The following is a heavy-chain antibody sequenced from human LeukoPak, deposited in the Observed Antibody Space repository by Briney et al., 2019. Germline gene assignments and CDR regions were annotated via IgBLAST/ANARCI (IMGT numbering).Heavy chain of an antibody. CDR3: ARRWLHRKGFDY. V-gene: IGHV4-34*01. J-gene: IGHJ4*02. CDR2: INHSGST. CDR1: GGSFSGYY. D-gene: IGHD5-24*01. Sequence: SETLSLTCAVYGGSFSGYYWSWIRQPPGKGLEWIGEINHSGSTNYNPSLKSRVTISVDTSKNQFSLKLSSVTAADTAVYYCARRWLHRKGFDYWRQGTLVTVSS.